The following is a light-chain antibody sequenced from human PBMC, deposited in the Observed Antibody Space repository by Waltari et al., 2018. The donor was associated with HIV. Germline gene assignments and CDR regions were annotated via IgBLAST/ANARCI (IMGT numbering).Light chain of an antibody. V-gene: IGLV1-44*01. J-gene: IGLJ3*02. CDR2: SNN. CDR1: SSNIGSNT. Sequence: QSVLTQPPPASGTPGQRVTISCSGSSSNIGSNTVNWYQQLPGTAPKLLIYSNNQRPSGGPDRISGSKSGTSASLAISGLQSEDEADYYCAAWDDSLNGRVFGGGTKLTVL. CDR3: AAWDDSLNGRV.